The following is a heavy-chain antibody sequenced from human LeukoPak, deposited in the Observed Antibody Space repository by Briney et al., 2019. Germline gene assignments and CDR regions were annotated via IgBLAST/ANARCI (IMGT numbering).Heavy chain of an antibody. V-gene: IGHV3-21*01. D-gene: IGHD5-18*01. CDR2: ISSSSSYI. Sequence: GGSLRLSCAASGFTFSSYSMNWVRQAPGKGLEWVSSISSSSSYIYYADSVKGRFTISRDNAKNSLYLQMNSLRAEDTAVYYCAKDILARSGYSYGHDYWGQGTLVTVSS. CDR3: AKDILARSGYSYGHDY. J-gene: IGHJ4*02. CDR1: GFTFSSYS.